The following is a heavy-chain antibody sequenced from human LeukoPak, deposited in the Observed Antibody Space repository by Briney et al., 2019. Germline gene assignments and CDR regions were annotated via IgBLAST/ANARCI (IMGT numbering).Heavy chain of an antibody. D-gene: IGHD6-13*01. CDR3: AKDIKYSSSWYYSYFDY. CDR1: GFTFDDYA. Sequence: GGSLRLSCAASGFTFDDYAMHWVRQAPGKGLEWDSGISWNSGSIGYADSVKGRFTISRDNAKNSLYLQMNSLRAEDTALYYCAKDIKYSSSWYYSYFDYWGQGTLVTVSS. CDR2: ISWNSGSI. J-gene: IGHJ4*02. V-gene: IGHV3-9*01.